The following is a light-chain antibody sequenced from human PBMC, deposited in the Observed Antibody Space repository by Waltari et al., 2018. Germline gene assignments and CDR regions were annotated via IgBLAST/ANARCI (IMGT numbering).Light chain of an antibody. J-gene: IGKJ1*01. CDR1: QSLLYNSNANNY. V-gene: IGKV4-1*01. Sequence: DIVMTQSPDSLAVSLGERATINCKSSQSLLYNSNANNYLAWYQQKPGQPPKLLIYWASTRHSGVPDRFSGSGSATDFTLTISSLQAEDVAVYYCQQYYSRRTFGQGTKVEIK. CDR3: QQYYSRRT. CDR2: WAS.